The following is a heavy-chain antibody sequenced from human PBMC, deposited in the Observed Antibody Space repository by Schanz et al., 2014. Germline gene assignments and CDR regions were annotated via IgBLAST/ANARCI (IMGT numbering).Heavy chain of an antibody. D-gene: IGHD3-16*01. V-gene: IGHV1-69*04. CDR3: ATIGVNDYWRFGLDL. CDR1: GGTFTSYA. J-gene: IGHJ6*02. Sequence: QVQLVQSGAEVRKPGSSVRVSCKASGGTFTSYAFSWVRQAPGQGIEWMGRIIPIVDITNYAQKFLGRVTITADKSTSTAYMELKSLRSADTAVYYCATIGVNDYWRFGLDLWGQGTTVTVSS. CDR2: IIPIVDIT.